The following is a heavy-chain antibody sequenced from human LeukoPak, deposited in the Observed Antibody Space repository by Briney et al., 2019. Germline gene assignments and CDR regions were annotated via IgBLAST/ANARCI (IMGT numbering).Heavy chain of an antibody. CDR1: GFTFSSYW. Sequence: QAGGSLRLSCAASGFTFSSYWMSWVRQAPGKGLEWVANIKQDGSEKYYVDSVKGLFTISRDNAKNSLYLQMNSLRAEDTAVYYCARSLLWHNYAFDIWGQGTMVTVSS. CDR2: IKQDGSEK. CDR3: ARSLLWHNYAFDI. J-gene: IGHJ3*02. V-gene: IGHV3-7*01. D-gene: IGHD2-2*01.